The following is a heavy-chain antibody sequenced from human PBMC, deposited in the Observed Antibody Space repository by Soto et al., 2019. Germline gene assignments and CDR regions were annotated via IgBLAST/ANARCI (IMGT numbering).Heavy chain of an antibody. CDR1: GYSFTSYW. CDR2: IYPGDSDT. J-gene: IGHJ6*03. V-gene: IGHV5-51*01. CDR3: XXHQNIVATIIPYYYYMDV. D-gene: IGHD5-12*01. Sequence: PGESLXISCKGSGYSFTSYWIGWVRQMPGKGLEWMGIIYPGDSDTRYSPSFQGQVTISADKSISTAYLQWSSLKASDTAMYYCXXHQNIVATIIPYYYYMDVWGKGTTVTVSS.